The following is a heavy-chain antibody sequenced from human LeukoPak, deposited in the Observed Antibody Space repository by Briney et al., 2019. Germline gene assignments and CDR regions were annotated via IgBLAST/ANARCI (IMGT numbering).Heavy chain of an antibody. CDR3: AIMNSPEAGSSPGGYYYYYGMDV. J-gene: IGHJ6*02. CDR2: FDPEDGET. Sequence: ASVKVSCKVSGYTLTELSMHWVRQAPGKGVEWMGGFDPEDGETIYAQKFQGRVTMTEDTSTDTAYMELSSLRSEDTAVYYCAIMNSPEAGSSPGGYYYYYGMDVWGQGTTVTVSS. D-gene: IGHD6-6*01. V-gene: IGHV1-24*01. CDR1: GYTLTELS.